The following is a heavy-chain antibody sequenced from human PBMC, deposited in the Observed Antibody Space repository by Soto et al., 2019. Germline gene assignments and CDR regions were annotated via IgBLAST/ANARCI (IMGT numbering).Heavy chain of an antibody. CDR1: GGSISSGGYY. CDR2: IYYSGST. D-gene: IGHD3-3*01. CDR3: ARGNFWSGYYLDY. V-gene: IGHV4-31*03. Sequence: SEILSLTCTVSGGSISSGGYYWSWIRQHPGKGLEWIGYIYYSGSTYYNPSLKSRVTISVDTSKNQFSLKLSSVTAADTAVYYCARGNFWSGYYLDYWGQGTLVTVSS. J-gene: IGHJ4*02.